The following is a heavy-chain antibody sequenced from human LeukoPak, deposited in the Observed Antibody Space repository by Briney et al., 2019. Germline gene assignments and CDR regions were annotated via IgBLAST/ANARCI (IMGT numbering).Heavy chain of an antibody. D-gene: IGHD6-19*01. CDR2: IYYSGST. J-gene: IGHJ4*02. Sequence: SETLSLTCSVSGGSISSTNYYWSWIRQPPGKGLEWIGYIYYSGSTNYSPSLKSRVTISVDTSKNQFSLKLSSVTAADTAVYYCASEAGYSSGWSKYYFDYWGQRTLVTVSS. CDR3: ASEAGYSSGWSKYYFDY. V-gene: IGHV4-61*05. CDR1: GGSISSTNYY.